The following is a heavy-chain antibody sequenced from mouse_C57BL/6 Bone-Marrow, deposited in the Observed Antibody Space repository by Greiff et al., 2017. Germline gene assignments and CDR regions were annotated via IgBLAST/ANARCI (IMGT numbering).Heavy chain of an antibody. CDR3: ARNGYYDWYFDV. CDR1: GYTFTSYW. V-gene: IGHV1-52*01. D-gene: IGHD2-3*01. CDR2: IDPSDSDT. J-gene: IGHJ1*03. Sequence: QVQLQQPGAELVRPGSSVKLSCKASGYTFTSYWMHWVKQRPIQGLEWIGNIDPSDSDTHYNQKFKDKATLTVDKSSSTAYMQLSSLTSEDSAVYYCARNGYYDWYFDVWGTGTTVTVSS.